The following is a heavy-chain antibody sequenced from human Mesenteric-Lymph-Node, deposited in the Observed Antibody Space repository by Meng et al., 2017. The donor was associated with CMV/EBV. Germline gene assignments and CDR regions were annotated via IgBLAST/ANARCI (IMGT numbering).Heavy chain of an antibody. J-gene: IGHJ5*02. Sequence: GESLKISCAASGFTFSSYNMNWVRQAPGKGLEWVSSISTMSNYIKYAESVKGRFTISRDNAKNSLYLQMNSLRAEDTAVYYCARAHAHYYDSSGYYYGYKNWFDPWGQGTLVTVSS. CDR1: GFTFSSYN. CDR3: ARAHAHYYDSSGYYYGYKNWFDP. D-gene: IGHD3-22*01. CDR2: ISTMSNYI. V-gene: IGHV3-21*06.